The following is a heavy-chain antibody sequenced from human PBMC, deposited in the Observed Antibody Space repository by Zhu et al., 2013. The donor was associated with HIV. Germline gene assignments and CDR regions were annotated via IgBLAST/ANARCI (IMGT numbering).Heavy chain of an antibody. J-gene: IGHJ4*02. CDR2: ISAYNGNT. V-gene: IGHV1-18*01. D-gene: IGHD3-9*01. CDR3: ARDFARLYDLLTGAGTTEHFDF. Sequence: QVQLVQSGGEVKKPGASVKVSCKASGYTFTTYGLSWVRQAPGQGLEWMGWISAYNGNTNYAQKLQGRVTMTTDTSTSTAYMELRSLRSDDTAVYYCARDFARLYDLLTGAGTTEHFDFWGQGTLVTVSS. CDR1: GYTFTTYG.